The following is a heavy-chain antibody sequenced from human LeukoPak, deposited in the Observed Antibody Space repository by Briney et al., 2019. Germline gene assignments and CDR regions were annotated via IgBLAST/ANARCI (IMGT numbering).Heavy chain of an antibody. CDR2: ISSGGSTI. D-gene: IGHD3-22*01. J-gene: IGHJ4*02. V-gene: IGHV3-48*04. CDR3: ARDRGYYDSSGCFDY. Sequence: GGSLRLSCAASGFTFSSYSMNWVRQAPGKGLEWVSYISSGGSTIYYADSVKGRFTISRDNAKNSLYLQMNSLRAEDTAVYYCARDRGYYDSSGCFDYRGQGTLVTVSS. CDR1: GFTFSSYS.